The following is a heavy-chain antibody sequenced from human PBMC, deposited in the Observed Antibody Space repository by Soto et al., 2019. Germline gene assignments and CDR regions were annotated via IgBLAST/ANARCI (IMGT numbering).Heavy chain of an antibody. CDR2: IDPRDSYT. Sequence: EVQLVQSGAEVKKPGESLRISCQVSGFTFVTYWINWVRQMPGKGLEWVGRIDPRDSYTNYRPSFQGHVTISVDNSINTAYLQWTSLKASDTAIYYCVRGYYGSGSYFDYWGQGTLVTVSS. CDR3: VRGYYGSGSYFDY. J-gene: IGHJ4*02. CDR1: GFTFVTYW. D-gene: IGHD3-10*01. V-gene: IGHV5-10-1*01.